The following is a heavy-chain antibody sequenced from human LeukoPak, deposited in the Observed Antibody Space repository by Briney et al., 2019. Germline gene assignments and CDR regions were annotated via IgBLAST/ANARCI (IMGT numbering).Heavy chain of an antibody. CDR3: ASRCYDSSRYYQYYFDY. Sequence: GASVKVSCKASGGTLSSYPVSWVRQAPGHGLELMGRIIPILDLTNYAQRFQGRVTITADTSTSTVYMELNSLRSEDTAVYYCASRCYDSSRYYQYYFDYWGQGTLVTVSS. V-gene: IGHV1-69*02. CDR1: GGTLSSYP. CDR2: IIPILDLT. J-gene: IGHJ4*02. D-gene: IGHD3-22*01.